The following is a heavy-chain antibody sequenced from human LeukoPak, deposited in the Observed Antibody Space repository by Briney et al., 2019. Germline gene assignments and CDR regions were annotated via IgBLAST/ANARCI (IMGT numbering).Heavy chain of an antibody. CDR1: GFTFSSYA. CDR3: TKDHGFYSSGWHPLFDH. V-gene: IGHV3-23*01. CDR2: ISDSSSRT. Sequence: GGSLRLSCAASGFTFSSYAMSWVRQAPGKGLEWVSTISDSSSRTYYTDSVKGRFTFSRDNSKNTLHLQMNSLRAEDTAVYYCTKDHGFYSSGWHPLFDHWGQGTLVTVTP. D-gene: IGHD6-19*01. J-gene: IGHJ4*02.